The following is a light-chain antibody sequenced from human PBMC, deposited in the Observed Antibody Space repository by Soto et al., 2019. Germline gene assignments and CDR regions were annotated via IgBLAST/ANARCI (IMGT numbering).Light chain of an antibody. V-gene: IGKV3D-15*01. Sequence: EIVMTQPPGTLSVSTGQGATLSCRASHSVDSNLAWYQQKPGQAPRLLIFGASTRPTGIPDRFSGSGSGTEFTLTISSLQSEDFAVYYCQQYDKWPLTFGGGTKVDIK. CDR3: QQYDKWPLT. CDR2: GAS. CDR1: HSVDSN. J-gene: IGKJ4*01.